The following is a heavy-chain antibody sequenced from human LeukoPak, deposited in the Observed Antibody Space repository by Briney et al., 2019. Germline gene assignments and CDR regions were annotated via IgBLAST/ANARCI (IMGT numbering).Heavy chain of an antibody. Sequence: SETLSLTCTVSGGSISSYYWSWIRQPPGKGLEWIGEINHSGSTNYNPSLKSRVTISVDTSKNQFSLKLSSVTAADTAVYYCARSGSSSWYSQYNWFDPWGQGTLVTVSS. CDR2: INHSGST. V-gene: IGHV4-34*01. CDR1: GGSISSYY. CDR3: ARSGSSSWYSQYNWFDP. D-gene: IGHD6-13*01. J-gene: IGHJ5*02.